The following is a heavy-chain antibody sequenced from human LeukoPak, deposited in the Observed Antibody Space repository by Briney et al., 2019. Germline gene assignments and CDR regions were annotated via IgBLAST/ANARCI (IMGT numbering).Heavy chain of an antibody. CDR3: ARVRWELLTFDY. J-gene: IGHJ4*02. Sequence: SVKVSCKASGGTXSSYAISWVRQAPGQGLEWMGGIIPIFGTANYAQKFQGRVTITADESTSTAYMELSSLRSEDTAVYYCARVRWELLTFDYWGQGTLVTVSS. D-gene: IGHD1-26*01. CDR1: GGTXSSYA. V-gene: IGHV1-69*13. CDR2: IIPIFGTA.